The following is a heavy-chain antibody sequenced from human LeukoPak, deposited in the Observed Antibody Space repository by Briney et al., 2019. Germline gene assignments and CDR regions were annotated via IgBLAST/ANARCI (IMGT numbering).Heavy chain of an antibody. CDR2: IYYSGST. Sequence: SETLSLTCTVSGGSISSSSYYWGWIRQPPGKGLEWIGSIYYSGSTYYNPSLKSRVTISVDTSKNQFSLKLSSVTAADTAVYYCARLRIVGATTIDYWGQGTMVTVSS. J-gene: IGHJ4*02. V-gene: IGHV4-39*01. D-gene: IGHD1-26*01. CDR3: ARLRIVGATTIDY. CDR1: GGSISSSSYY.